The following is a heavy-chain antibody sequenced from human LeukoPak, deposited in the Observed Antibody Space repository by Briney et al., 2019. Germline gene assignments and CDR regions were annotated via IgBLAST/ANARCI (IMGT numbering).Heavy chain of an antibody. D-gene: IGHD3-10*01. J-gene: IGHJ4*02. Sequence: PSETLSLTCAVYGGSFSGYYWSWIRQPPGKGLEWIGKINHSGSTNYNPSLKSRVTISVDTSKNQFSLKLSSVTAADTAVYYCARGRGLPVDYWGQGTLVTVSS. V-gene: IGHV4-34*01. CDR3: ARGRGLPVDY. CDR2: INHSGST. CDR1: GGSFSGYY.